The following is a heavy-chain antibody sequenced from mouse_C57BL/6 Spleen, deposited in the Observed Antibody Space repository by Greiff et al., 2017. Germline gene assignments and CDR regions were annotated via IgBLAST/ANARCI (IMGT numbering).Heavy chain of an antibody. D-gene: IGHD4-1*01. J-gene: IGHJ2*01. V-gene: IGHV1-64*01. CDR1: GYTFTSYR. Sequence: QVQLQQSGAELVKPGASVKLSCKASGYTFTSYRMHWVKQRPGQGLEWIGMINPNSGSTNYNEKFKSKATLTVDKSSSTAYMQLSSLTSEDSEVYYCATLTPSGKGDYWGQGTTLTVSS. CDR3: ATLTPSGKGDY. CDR2: INPNSGST.